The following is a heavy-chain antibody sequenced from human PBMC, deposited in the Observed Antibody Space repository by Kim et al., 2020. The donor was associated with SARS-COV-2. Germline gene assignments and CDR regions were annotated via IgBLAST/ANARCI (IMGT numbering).Heavy chain of an antibody. CDR3: ARAGYGSGGFDI. CDR1: GGSISSGDYY. V-gene: IGHV4-30-4*01. J-gene: IGHJ3*02. Sequence: SETLSLTCTVSGGSISSGDYYWSWIRQPPGKGLEWIGYIYYSGSTYYNPSLKSRVTISVDTSKNQFSLKLSSVTAADTAVYYCARAGYGSGGFDIWGQGTMVTVSS. CDR2: IYYSGST. D-gene: IGHD3-10*01.